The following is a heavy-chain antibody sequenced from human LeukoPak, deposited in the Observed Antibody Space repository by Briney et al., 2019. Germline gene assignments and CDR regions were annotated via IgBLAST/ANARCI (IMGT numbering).Heavy chain of an antibody. CDR1: GGSISSGGYY. V-gene: IGHV4-30-2*01. CDR3: ARESPRRDFDY. CDR2: IYHSGST. J-gene: IGHJ4*02. Sequence: SETLSLTCTVSGGSISSGGYYWSWIRQPPGKGLEWIGYIYHSGSTYYNPSLKSRVTISVDRSKNQFSLKLSSVTAADTAVYYCARESPRRDFDYWGQGTLVTVSS.